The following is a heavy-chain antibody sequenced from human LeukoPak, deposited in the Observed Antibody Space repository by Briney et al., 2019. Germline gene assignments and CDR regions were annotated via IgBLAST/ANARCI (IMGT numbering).Heavy chain of an antibody. CDR1: GFMSTLYS. V-gene: IGHV3-21*01. D-gene: IGHD5-12*01. CDR3: ARATRGGYDGYFDY. J-gene: IGHJ4*02. CDR2: ISTSSSYI. Sequence: GGSLRLSCTTSGFMSTLYSMNWVRQAPGKGLEWVSFISTSSSYIYYADSVKGRFIISRDNARKSLYLQMNSLRAEDTAVYYCARATRGGYDGYFDYWGQGTLVTVSS.